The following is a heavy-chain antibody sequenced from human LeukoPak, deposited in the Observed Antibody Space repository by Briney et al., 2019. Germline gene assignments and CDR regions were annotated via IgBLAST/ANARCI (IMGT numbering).Heavy chain of an antibody. Sequence: SVKVCCKASGGTFSSYAISWVRQAPGQGLEWMGGIIPIFGTANYAQKFQGRVTITADESTSTAYMELSSLRSEDTAVYYCARSIAAALGNFDYWGQGTLVTVSS. J-gene: IGHJ4*02. CDR1: GGTFSSYA. CDR3: ARSIAAALGNFDY. D-gene: IGHD6-13*01. V-gene: IGHV1-69*13. CDR2: IIPIFGTA.